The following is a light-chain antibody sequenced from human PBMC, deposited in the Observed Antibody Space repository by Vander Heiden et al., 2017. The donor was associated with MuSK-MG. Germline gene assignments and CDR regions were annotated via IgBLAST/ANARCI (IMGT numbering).Light chain of an antibody. CDR1: QTVNSN. Sequence: EIVMTQSPATLSVSPGERATLSCRASQTVNSNLAWYQQRPGQAPRLLIYGVSTRVTGIPARFSGSGSGTEFTLTVSSLQSEDFAVYYCQQYNNWPYTFGQGTKLEIK. V-gene: IGKV3-15*01. J-gene: IGKJ2*01. CDR2: GVS. CDR3: QQYNNWPYT.